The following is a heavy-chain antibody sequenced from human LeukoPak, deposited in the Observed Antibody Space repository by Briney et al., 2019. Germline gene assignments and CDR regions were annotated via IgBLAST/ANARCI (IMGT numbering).Heavy chain of an antibody. CDR1: GFTFSSYA. CDR2: ISGSGGST. D-gene: IGHD3-22*01. Sequence: PGGSLRLSCAASGFTFSSYAMSWVRQAPGKGLEWVSAISGSGGSTYYADSVKGRFTISRDNSKNTLYLQMNSLRAEDTAVYYCAKDSGGGAYYYDSSGYFDYWGQGTLVTVSS. V-gene: IGHV3-23*01. J-gene: IGHJ4*02. CDR3: AKDSGGGAYYYDSSGYFDY.